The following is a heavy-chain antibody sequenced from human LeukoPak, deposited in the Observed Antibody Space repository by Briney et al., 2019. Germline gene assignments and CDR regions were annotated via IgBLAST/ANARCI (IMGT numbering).Heavy chain of an antibody. Sequence: PGGSLRLSCAASGFTFRSYSMNWVRQAPGKGLEWVSSISSSSSYIYYADSVKGRFTISRDNAKNSLYLQMNSLRAEDTAVYYCARDFRDWDGYNPFDYWGQGTLVTVSS. V-gene: IGHV3-21*01. CDR3: ARDFRDWDGYNPFDY. CDR2: ISSSSSYI. J-gene: IGHJ4*02. CDR1: GFTFRSYS. D-gene: IGHD5-24*01.